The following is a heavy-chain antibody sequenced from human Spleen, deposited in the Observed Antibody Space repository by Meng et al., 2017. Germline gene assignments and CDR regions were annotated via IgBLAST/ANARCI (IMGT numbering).Heavy chain of an antibody. CDR2: INHSASN. Sequence: QVQLHQWGAGLFKPSETLSLTCVVFGGSFSDYYWSWIRQPPGKGLEWIGEINHSASNNYNPYLESRATIYVATSKNNLSLKLSSVTAADSAVYYCARGPTTMAHDFDYWGQGTLVTVSS. CDR3: ARGPTTMAHDFDY. J-gene: IGHJ4*02. CDR1: GGSFSDYY. D-gene: IGHD4-11*01. V-gene: IGHV4-34*01.